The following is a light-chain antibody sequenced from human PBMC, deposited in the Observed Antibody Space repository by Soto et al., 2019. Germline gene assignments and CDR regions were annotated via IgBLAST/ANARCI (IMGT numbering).Light chain of an antibody. CDR1: SSNIGGNS. Sequence: QSVLTQPPSVSADPGQKVTISWSGSSSNIGGNSVSWYEQLPGTAPKLLIYDDNKRPSGIPDRFSVSKSGTSATLGITGFQTGDEADYYCGSWDSSLSAYVFGTGTKVTVL. V-gene: IGLV1-51*01. J-gene: IGLJ1*01. CDR2: DDN. CDR3: GSWDSSLSAYV.